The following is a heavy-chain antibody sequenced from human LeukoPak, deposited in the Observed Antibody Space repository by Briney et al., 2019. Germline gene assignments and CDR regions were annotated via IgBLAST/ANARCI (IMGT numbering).Heavy chain of an antibody. CDR2: IYYSGST. CDR1: GGSFSGYY. Sequence: SETLSLTCAVYGGSFSGYYWSWIRQPPGKGLEWIGYIYYSGSTNYNPSLKSRVTISLDTSKNHFSLKLSSVTAADTAVYYCARAYSSSFHAPLRYWGQGTLVTVSS. CDR3: ARAYSSSFHAPLRY. D-gene: IGHD6-6*01. V-gene: IGHV4-59*01. J-gene: IGHJ4*02.